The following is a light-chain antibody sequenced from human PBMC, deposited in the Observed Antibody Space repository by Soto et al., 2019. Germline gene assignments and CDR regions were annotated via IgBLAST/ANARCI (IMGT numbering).Light chain of an antibody. V-gene: IGLV2-14*01. CDR2: EVT. CDR3: SSYTSSSTWV. Sequence: QSVLTQPASVSGSPGQSITISCTGTTSDVGAYNYVSWYQQYPGKAPKLMIYEVTNRPSGVSSRFSGSKSGNTASLTISGLQAEDEADYYCSSYTSSSTWVFGGGTQLTVL. J-gene: IGLJ7*01. CDR1: TSDVGAYNY.